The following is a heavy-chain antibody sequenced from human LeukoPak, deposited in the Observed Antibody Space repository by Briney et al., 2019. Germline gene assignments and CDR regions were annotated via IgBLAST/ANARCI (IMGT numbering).Heavy chain of an antibody. J-gene: IGHJ4*02. CDR1: GFTFSSYS. D-gene: IGHD6-13*01. CDR3: AISGIAAAVFVY. Sequence: PGGSLRLSCAASGFTFSSYSMNWVRQAPGKGLEWVSSISSSSSYIYYADSVKGRFTISRDNAKNSLYLQMNSLRAEGTAVYYCAISGIAAAVFVYWGQGTLVTVSS. V-gene: IGHV3-21*01. CDR2: ISSSSSYI.